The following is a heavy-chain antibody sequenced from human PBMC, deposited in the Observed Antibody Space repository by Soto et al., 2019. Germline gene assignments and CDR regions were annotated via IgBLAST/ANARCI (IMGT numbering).Heavy chain of an antibody. D-gene: IGHD1-26*01. Sequence: QVQLQESGPGLVKPSDTLSLTCAVSGYSISSSNWWGWIRQPPGKGLEWIGYIYYSGTTYYNPSLKSRVTSSVDTSKNQFSLRLDSVPAVDTAVYYCARREIQGPIDYWGQRTLVTVSS. J-gene: IGHJ4*02. V-gene: IGHV4-28*01. CDR3: ARREIQGPIDY. CDR2: IYYSGTT. CDR1: GYSISSSNW.